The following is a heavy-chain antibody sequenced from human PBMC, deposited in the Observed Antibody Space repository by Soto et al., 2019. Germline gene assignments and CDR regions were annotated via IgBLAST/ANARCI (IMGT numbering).Heavy chain of an antibody. CDR2: IYESGST. Sequence: QLQLQESGPGLVKPSETLSLSCTVSGGSISSSSYYWGWIRQPPGKGLEWIGSIYESGSTYYNPSLKSRVTISVDTTKNQFSLKLSSVTAADTAVYYCARETYYYDSSGYYLAEYFQHWGQGTLVTVSS. J-gene: IGHJ1*01. CDR3: ARETYYYDSSGYYLAEYFQH. D-gene: IGHD3-22*01. CDR1: GGSISSSSYY. V-gene: IGHV4-39*01.